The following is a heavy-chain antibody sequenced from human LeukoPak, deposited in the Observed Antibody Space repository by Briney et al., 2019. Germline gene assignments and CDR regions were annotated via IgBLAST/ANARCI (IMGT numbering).Heavy chain of an antibody. D-gene: IGHD1-26*01. V-gene: IGHV3-7*01. Sequence: GGSLRLSCAASGFTFSSYGMHWVRQAPGKGLEWVANIKQDGSEKYYVDSVKGRFTISRDNAKNSLYLQMNSLRAEDTAVYHCARDMGVGATAGDAVDIWGQGTMVTVSS. CDR3: ARDMGVGATAGDAVDI. CDR2: IKQDGSEK. J-gene: IGHJ3*02. CDR1: GFTFSSYG.